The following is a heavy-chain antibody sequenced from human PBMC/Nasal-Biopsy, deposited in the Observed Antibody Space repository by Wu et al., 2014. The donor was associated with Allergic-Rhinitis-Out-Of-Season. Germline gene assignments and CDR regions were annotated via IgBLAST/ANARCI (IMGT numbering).Heavy chain of an antibody. D-gene: IGHD1-1*01. Sequence: LSCAASGFAFSSHAMAWVRQAPGKGLEWVSRMNSDGSSTSYADSVKGRFTISRDNAKNTLYLQMNSLRAEDTAVYYCARVVSGTTANFDSWGQGTLVTVSS. CDR1: GFAFSSHA. CDR3: ARVVSGTTANFDS. CDR2: MNSDGSST. J-gene: IGHJ4*02. V-gene: IGHV3-74*01.